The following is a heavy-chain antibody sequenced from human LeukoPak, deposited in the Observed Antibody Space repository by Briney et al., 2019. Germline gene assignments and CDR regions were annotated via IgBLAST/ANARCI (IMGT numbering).Heavy chain of an antibody. CDR3: ARRMGSSWSPYYYYGMDV. CDR2: ISAYNGNT. J-gene: IGHJ6*02. Sequence: ASVKVSCKASGYTFTSYGISWVRQAPGQGLEWMGWISAYNGNTNYAQKLQGRVTMTTDTSTSTAYMELRSLRSDDTAVYYRARRMGSSWSPYYYYGMDVWGQGTTVTVSS. D-gene: IGHD6-13*01. CDR1: GYTFTSYG. V-gene: IGHV1-18*01.